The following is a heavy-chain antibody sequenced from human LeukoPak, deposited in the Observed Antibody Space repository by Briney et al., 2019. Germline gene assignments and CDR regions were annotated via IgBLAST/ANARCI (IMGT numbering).Heavy chain of an antibody. CDR2: ITSGFTP. D-gene: IGHD2-15*01. CDR3: AKDYSDSRVADVFFEY. Sequence: GGSLSLSCAASGLTFSDYAMSWFRQAPGKGLEWVSGITSGFTPHYADSVKGRFTISRDSSKNTFHLQLNSLRAEDTAVYYCAKDYSDSRVADVFFEYWGQGTLVTVSS. CDR1: GLTFSDYA. V-gene: IGHV3-23*01. J-gene: IGHJ4*02.